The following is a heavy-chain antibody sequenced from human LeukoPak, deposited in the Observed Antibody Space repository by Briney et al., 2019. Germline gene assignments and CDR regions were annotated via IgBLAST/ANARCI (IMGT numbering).Heavy chain of an antibody. Sequence: GGSLRLSCAASGFSFSSYSMSWVRQAPGPGLEWVSFISRSSSDIYHADSVKGRFTISRDNAKNSLYLQMNSLRAEDTAVYYCARDLPAAVDWGQGTLVTVSS. CDR3: ARDLPAAVD. CDR2: ISRSSSDI. J-gene: IGHJ4*02. CDR1: GFSFSSYS. D-gene: IGHD2-2*01. V-gene: IGHV3-21*01.